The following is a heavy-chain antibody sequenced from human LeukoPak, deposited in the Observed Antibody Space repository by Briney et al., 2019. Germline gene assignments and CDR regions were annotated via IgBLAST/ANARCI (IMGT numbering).Heavy chain of an antibody. CDR2: ISGSGGST. J-gene: IGHJ4*02. Sequence: GGSLRLSCTASGFTFSSYAMSWVRQAPGKGLEWVSAISGSGGSTYYADSVKGRFTISRDNSKNTLYLQMNSLRAEDTAVYYCAKDHERDFWSGYSFDYWGQGTLVTVSS. V-gene: IGHV3-23*01. CDR3: AKDHERDFWSGYSFDY. CDR1: GFTFSSYA. D-gene: IGHD3-3*01.